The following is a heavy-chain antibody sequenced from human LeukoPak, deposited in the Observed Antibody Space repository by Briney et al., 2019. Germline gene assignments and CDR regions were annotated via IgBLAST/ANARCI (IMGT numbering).Heavy chain of an antibody. J-gene: IGHJ6*02. CDR1: GGSISSGDYY. Sequence: SQTLSLTCTVSGGSISSGDYYWSWIRQRPGKGLEWIGYIYYSGSTYYNPSLKSRVTISVDTSKNQFSLKLSSVTAADTAVYYCARVEEYQLLLGPQGMDVWGQGTTVTVSS. CDR2: IYYSGST. CDR3: ARVEEYQLLLGPQGMDV. D-gene: IGHD2-2*01. V-gene: IGHV4-30-4*01.